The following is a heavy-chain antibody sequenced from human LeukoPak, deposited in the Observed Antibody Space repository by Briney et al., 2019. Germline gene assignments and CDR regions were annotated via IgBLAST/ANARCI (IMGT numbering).Heavy chain of an antibody. D-gene: IGHD4-17*01. Sequence: ASVKVSCKVSGYTLTELSMHWVRQAPGKGLEWMGGFDPEDGETIYAQKFQGRVTMTEDTSTGTAYMELSSLRSEDTAVYYCATERLDYGDYVLYYGMDVWGQGTTVTVSS. V-gene: IGHV1-24*01. J-gene: IGHJ6*02. CDR3: ATERLDYGDYVLYYGMDV. CDR1: GYTLTELS. CDR2: FDPEDGET.